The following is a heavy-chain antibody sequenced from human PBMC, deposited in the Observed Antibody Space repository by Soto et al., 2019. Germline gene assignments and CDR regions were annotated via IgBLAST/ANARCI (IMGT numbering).Heavy chain of an antibody. D-gene: IGHD3-22*01. CDR3: AKGYDSSGYYYWGYYFDY. V-gene: IGHV3-23*01. J-gene: IGHJ4*02. CDR2: ISGSGGST. CDR1: GFTFSSYA. Sequence: EVQLLESGGGLVQPGGSLRLSCAASGFTFSSYAMSWVRQAPGKGLEWVSAISGSGGSTYYADSVKGRFTISRDNSKNTRYLQMNSLRAEDTAVYYCAKGYDSSGYYYWGYYFDYWGQGTLVTVSS.